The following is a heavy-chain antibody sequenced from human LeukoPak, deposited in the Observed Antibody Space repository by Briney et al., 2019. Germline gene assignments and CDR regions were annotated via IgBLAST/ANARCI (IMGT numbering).Heavy chain of an antibody. J-gene: IGHJ4*02. CDR3: ARGSQPAD. D-gene: IGHD1-26*01. V-gene: IGHV4-39*01. CDR1: GGSISSSSYY. CDR2: IYYSGST. Sequence: SETLSLTCTVSGGSISSSSYYWGWILQPPGKGLEWIGSIYYSGSTYYNPSLKSRVTISVDTSKNQFSLKLSSVTAADTAVYYCARGSQPADWGQGTLVTVSS.